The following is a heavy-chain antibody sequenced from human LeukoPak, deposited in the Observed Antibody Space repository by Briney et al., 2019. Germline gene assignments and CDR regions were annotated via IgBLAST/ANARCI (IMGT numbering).Heavy chain of an antibody. D-gene: IGHD1-14*01. Sequence: SGPTLVNXTQTLTLTCTLSGFSLSSSGVGVGWIRQPPGKALEWLELIYWNDDKRYSPSLKSRLIITKDTSKNQVVLTMTNMDPVDTATYYCAHRLSVATGDYMDVWGKGTTVTVSS. CDR2: IYWNDDK. CDR3: AHRLSVATGDYMDV. J-gene: IGHJ6*03. CDR1: GFSLSSSGVG. V-gene: IGHV2-5*01.